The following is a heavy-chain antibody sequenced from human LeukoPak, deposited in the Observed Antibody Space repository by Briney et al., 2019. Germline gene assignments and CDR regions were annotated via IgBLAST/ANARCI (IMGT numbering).Heavy chain of an antibody. CDR2: IDPSESYT. Sequence: GESLKISCKGSGYSFTSYWITWVRQMPGKGLEWMGRIDPSESYTNYSPSFQSVVTISADKSITTAYLQWSSLKASDTAMYYCARLEGGVIVDYWGQGTLVTVSS. CDR1: GYSFTSYW. V-gene: IGHV5-10-1*01. J-gene: IGHJ4*02. D-gene: IGHD3-16*02. CDR3: ARLEGGVIVDY.